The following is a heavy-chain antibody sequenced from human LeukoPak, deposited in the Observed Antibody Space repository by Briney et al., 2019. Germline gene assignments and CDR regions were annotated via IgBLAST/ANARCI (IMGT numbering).Heavy chain of an antibody. J-gene: IGHJ5*02. CDR3: ARERQQLPPNWFDP. D-gene: IGHD6-13*01. V-gene: IGHV1-18*01. Sequence: ASVKVSCKASGYTFTSYGISWVRQAPGQGLEWMGWISAYNGNTNYAQKLQGRVTMTTDTSTSTAYMELRSLRSDDTAVYYCARERQQLPPNWFDPWGQGTLVTVSS. CDR2: ISAYNGNT. CDR1: GYTFTSYG.